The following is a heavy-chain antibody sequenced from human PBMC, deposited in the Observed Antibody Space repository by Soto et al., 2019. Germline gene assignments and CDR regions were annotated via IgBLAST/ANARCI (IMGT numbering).Heavy chain of an antibody. V-gene: IGHV4-4*02. CDR2: IDHSGST. D-gene: IGHD1-26*01. CDR3: ARVSGSYYYGMDV. Sequence: QVQLQESGPGLVKPSGTLSLTCAVSGCSISSSNWWSWVRQPPGKGLEWIGEIDHSGSTNYNPSQKSRVIIPIDTSDHKCYLKLSSVAVADPAVDYCARVSGSYYYGMDVWGQGTTANASS. CDR1: GCSISSSNW. J-gene: IGHJ6*02.